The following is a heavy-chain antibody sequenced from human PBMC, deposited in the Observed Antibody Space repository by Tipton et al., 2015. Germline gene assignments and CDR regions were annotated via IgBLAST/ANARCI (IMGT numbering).Heavy chain of an antibody. Sequence: SLRLSCAASGFTFSSYWMYWVRQAPGKGLVWVSRINDDGSSTGYAESVKGRFTISRDNAKNSLYLQMSSLRAEDTAVFYCARDGSRGCSSGGMDLWGQGTTVSFSS. CDR2: INDDGSST. D-gene: IGHD5-18*01. CDR1: GFTFSSYW. CDR3: ARDGSRGCSSGGMDL. V-gene: IGHV3-74*01. J-gene: IGHJ6*02.